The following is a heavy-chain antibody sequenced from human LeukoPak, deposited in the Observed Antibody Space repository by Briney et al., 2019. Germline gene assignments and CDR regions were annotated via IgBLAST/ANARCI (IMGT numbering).Heavy chain of an antibody. D-gene: IGHD5/OR15-5a*01. CDR3: ARPSRSVSTAGAFDI. CDR2: IYYSGGT. V-gene: IGHV4-59*01. Sequence: SETLSLTCTVSGGSISNYFWSWIRQPPGKGLEWNGYIYYSGGTNYNPSLKSRVTISVDTSKNQFSLKLSSVTAADTAVYYCARPSRSVSTAGAFDIWGQGTMVTVSS. J-gene: IGHJ3*02. CDR1: GGSISNYF.